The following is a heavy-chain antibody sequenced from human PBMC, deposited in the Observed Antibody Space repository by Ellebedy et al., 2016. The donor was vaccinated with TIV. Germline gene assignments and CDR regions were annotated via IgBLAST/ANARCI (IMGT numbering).Heavy chain of an antibody. CDR2: VYSGGST. J-gene: IGHJ4*02. CDR1: GFTVSNNF. D-gene: IGHD3-10*01. Sequence: PGGSLRLSCAASGFTVSNNFMTWVRQAPGKGLGWVALVYSGGSTHYADSVQGRFTISRYRSMNTVYLQMNNLKVDATAVYYCATRPGFAAGGSGYWGQGALVTVSS. V-gene: IGHV3-53*01. CDR3: ATRPGFAAGGSGY.